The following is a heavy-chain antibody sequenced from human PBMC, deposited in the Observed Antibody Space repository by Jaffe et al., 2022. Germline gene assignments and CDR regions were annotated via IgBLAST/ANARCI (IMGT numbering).Heavy chain of an antibody. J-gene: IGHJ5*02. D-gene: IGHD5-12*01. CDR1: GFSLLTPGVG. CDR3: VRDSLGYTWSYNWFDP. V-gene: IGHV2-5*02. Sequence: QITLKESGPTLLKPMETLTLTCNFSGFSLLTPGVGVGWVRQAPGKALEWLALIFWDGVKRYNPSLNTRLAIAKDTSSNQVVLTMTYMEPVDTATYYCVRDSLGYTWSYNWFDPWGQGTLVTVS. CDR2: IFWDGVK.